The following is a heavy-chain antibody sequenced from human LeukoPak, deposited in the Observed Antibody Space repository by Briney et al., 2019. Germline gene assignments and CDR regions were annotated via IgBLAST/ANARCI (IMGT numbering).Heavy chain of an antibody. J-gene: IGHJ4*02. CDR3: ARAPWSSGDPAFDF. CDR2: INPNSGDT. V-gene: IGHV1-2*02. D-gene: IGHD2-15*01. Sequence: ASVKVSCKASGYTFTGYYIHWVRQAPGQGLEWMGWINPNSGDTNYAQKLQGRVTMTRDTSISTAYMELSRLRSDDTAFYYCARAPWSSGDPAFDFWGQGTLVTVSS. CDR1: GYTFTGYY.